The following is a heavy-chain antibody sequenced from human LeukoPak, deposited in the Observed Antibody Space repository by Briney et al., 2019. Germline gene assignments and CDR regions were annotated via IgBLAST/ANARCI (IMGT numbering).Heavy chain of an antibody. Sequence: GGSLRLSCAASGFTFSNYWMHWVRQAPGKGLVWVSRINSDGSSTSYADSVKGRFTISRDNAKNTLYLQMNSLRAEDTAVYYCATKAAAGVENDYWGQGTLVTVSS. D-gene: IGHD6-13*01. V-gene: IGHV3-74*01. CDR2: INSDGSST. CDR3: ATKAAAGVENDY. J-gene: IGHJ4*02. CDR1: GFTFSNYW.